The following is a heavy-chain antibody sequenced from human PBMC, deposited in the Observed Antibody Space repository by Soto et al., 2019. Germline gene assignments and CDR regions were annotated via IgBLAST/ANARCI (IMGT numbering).Heavy chain of an antibody. J-gene: IGHJ6*02. CDR1: GFIFKHHA. CDR3: ARDGQQLAPYAMDV. D-gene: IGHD1-1*01. CDR2: IWYDGSYT. V-gene: IGHV3-33*01. Sequence: QVQLVESGGGVVQPGRSLRLSCAASGFIFKHHAMHWVRQAAGKGLEWVAQIWYDGSYTYYTDSVKGRFTISRDNLKDMVYLQMDSLRAEDTAVYYCARDGQQLAPYAMDVWGQGTTVTVSS.